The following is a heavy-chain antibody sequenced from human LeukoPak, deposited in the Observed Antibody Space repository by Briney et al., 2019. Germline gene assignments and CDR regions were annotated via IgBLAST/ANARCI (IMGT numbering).Heavy chain of an antibody. CDR3: AKDRIPDSGYDIDY. V-gene: IGHV3-23*03. J-gene: IGHJ4*02. D-gene: IGHD5-12*01. Sequence: GGSLRLSRAASGFTFSGYGMYWVRQAPRKGLEWVAGIYGGGGVIKYADSVKGRFTISRDNSENILYLQMDSLRVEDTAMYYCAKDRIPDSGYDIDYWGQGTLVTVSS. CDR1: GFTFSGYG. CDR2: IYGGGGVI.